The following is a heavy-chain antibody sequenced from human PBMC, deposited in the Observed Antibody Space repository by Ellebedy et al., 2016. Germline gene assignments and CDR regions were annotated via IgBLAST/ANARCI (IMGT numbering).Heavy chain of an antibody. Sequence: SETLSPTXSVSGCSINSGDYYWSWIRQPPGQGLEWLGYIYYSGTTYYNTSLKSRITISVDTSKNQFSLRLSSVTAADTAVYFCARETDFWSDSSYFDYWGQGILVTISS. J-gene: IGHJ4*02. CDR2: IYYSGTT. V-gene: IGHV4-30-4*01. D-gene: IGHD3-3*01. CDR1: GCSINSGDYY. CDR3: ARETDFWSDSSYFDY.